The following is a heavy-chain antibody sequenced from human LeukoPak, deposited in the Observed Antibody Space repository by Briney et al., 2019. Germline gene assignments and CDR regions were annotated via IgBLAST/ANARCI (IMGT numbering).Heavy chain of an antibody. D-gene: IGHD1-1*01. CDR1: GFTFSHYA. J-gene: IGHJ5*02. CDR2: LTDSGDAT. Sequence: GGSLRLSCAVSGFTFSHYAMSWVRQAPGTGLEWVGSLTDSGDATYYADSVKGRLTISRDNSNSTLYLHISGLRDEDTAVYYCARGYGHNSGGWLDPWGQGTLVTVSS. CDR3: ARGYGHNSGGWLDP. V-gene: IGHV3-23*01.